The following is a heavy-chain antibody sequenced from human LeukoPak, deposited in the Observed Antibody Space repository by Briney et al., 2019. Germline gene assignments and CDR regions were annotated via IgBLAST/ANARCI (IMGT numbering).Heavy chain of an antibody. CDR1: GFTFSFYS. D-gene: IGHD6-13*01. V-gene: IGHV3-23*01. CDR2: ISGSGGST. J-gene: IGHJ4*02. CDR3: ARSVLYSSSWYRLGYFDY. Sequence: GGSLRLSCAASGFTFSFYSMNWVRQAPGKGLEWVSAISGSGGSTYYADSVKGRFTISRDNSKNTLYLQMNSLRAEDTAVYYCARSVLYSSSWYRLGYFDYWGQGTLVTVSS.